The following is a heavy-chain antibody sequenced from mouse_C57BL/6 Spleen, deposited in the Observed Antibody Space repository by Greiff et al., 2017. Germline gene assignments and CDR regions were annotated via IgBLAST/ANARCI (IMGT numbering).Heavy chain of an antibody. Sequence: VKLQESGAELVKPGASVKLSCKASGYTFTEYTIHWVKQRSGQGLEWLGWFYPGSGSIKYTEKFKDQATVTADKSSSTVYMEISRLTSEDSAVYFCARHDDGNHWYLDVWGTGTTVTVSS. CDR1: GYTFTEYT. D-gene: IGHD2-1*01. CDR3: ARHDDGNHWYLDV. V-gene: IGHV1-62-2*01. J-gene: IGHJ1*03. CDR2: FYPGSGSI.